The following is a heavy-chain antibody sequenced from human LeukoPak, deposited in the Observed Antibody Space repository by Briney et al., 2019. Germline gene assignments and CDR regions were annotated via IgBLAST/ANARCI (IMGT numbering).Heavy chain of an antibody. Sequence: KPSETLSLTCSVSGGSISTSSYYWGWIRQPPGKGLEWIGSLYDSGSTYYNPSLKSRVIISVDTSKNQFSLKLSSVTAADTAVYYCARTPGSYYDSSVSRWFDPWGQGTLVTVSS. J-gene: IGHJ5*02. CDR1: GGSISTSSYY. CDR3: ARTPGSYYDSSVSRWFDP. V-gene: IGHV4-39*07. D-gene: IGHD3-22*01. CDR2: LYDSGST.